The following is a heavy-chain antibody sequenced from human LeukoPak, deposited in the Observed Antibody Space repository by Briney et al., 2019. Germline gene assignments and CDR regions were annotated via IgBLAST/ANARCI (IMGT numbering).Heavy chain of an antibody. D-gene: IGHD3-9*01. CDR3: ARRRYDAFDI. Sequence: ESLRLSCAASGFTFSGYTMDWVRQAPGKGLEWIGSIYYSGSTYYNPSLKSRVTISVDTSKNQFSLKLSSVTAADTAVYYCARRRYDAFDIWGQGTMVTVSS. CDR2: IYYSGST. J-gene: IGHJ3*02. V-gene: IGHV4-38-2*01. CDR1: GFTFSGYT.